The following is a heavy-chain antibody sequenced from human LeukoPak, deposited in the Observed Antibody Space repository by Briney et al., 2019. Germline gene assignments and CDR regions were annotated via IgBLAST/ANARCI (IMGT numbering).Heavy chain of an antibody. CDR3: AKYYYDSSGYGAFDI. Sequence: SETLSLTCGVSGGSISSTNWWSWVRQPPGQGLEWIGYISYSGSTNYNPSLKSRVTISVDTSKNQFSLKLSSVTAADTAVYYCAKYYYDSSGYGAFDIWGQGTMVTVSS. V-gene: IGHV4-4*02. CDR2: ISYSGST. CDR1: GGSISSTNW. D-gene: IGHD3-22*01. J-gene: IGHJ3*02.